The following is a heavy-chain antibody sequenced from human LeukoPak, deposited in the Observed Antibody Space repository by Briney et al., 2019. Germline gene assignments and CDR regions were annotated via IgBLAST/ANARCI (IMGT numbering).Heavy chain of an antibody. CDR2: MNPKSGNA. D-gene: IGHD4-17*01. V-gene: IGHV1-8*01. CDR3: ARGKLTHGDYVAADY. J-gene: IGHJ4*02. Sequence: GASVKVSCMASGYTFTSYDVNWVRQATGQGLEWMGWMNPKSGNAGYAQKFQGRVIMTRDASTTIAYMELSSLTSEDTAVYYCARGKLTHGDYVAADYWGQGTLVTVSS. CDR1: GYTFTSYD.